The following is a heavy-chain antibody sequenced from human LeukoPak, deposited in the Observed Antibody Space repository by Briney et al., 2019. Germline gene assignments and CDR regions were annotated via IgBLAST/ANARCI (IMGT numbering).Heavy chain of an antibody. CDR1: GGSISIHY. V-gene: IGHV4-4*07. J-gene: IGHJ6*02. CDR2: IYSSGST. CDR3: ARDGMDV. Sequence: PSETISLTCTVSGGSISIHYWSWIRQPAGKGLEWIGRIYSSGSTNYNPSLKSRVTMSIDTSKNQFSLKLSSVTAADTALYYCARDGMDVWGQGTTVTVSS.